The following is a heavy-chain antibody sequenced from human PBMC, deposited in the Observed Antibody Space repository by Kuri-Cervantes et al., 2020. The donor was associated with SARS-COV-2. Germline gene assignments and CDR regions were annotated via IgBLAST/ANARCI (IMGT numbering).Heavy chain of an antibody. V-gene: IGHV3-11*01. CDR1: GFTFSDYY. J-gene: IGHJ6*02. D-gene: IGHD2-2*01. CDR3: ARDQGSSTSSSGDV. CDR2: ISSSGSTI. Sequence: GGSLRLSCAASGFTFSDYYMSWIRQAPGKGLEWVSYISSSGSTIYYADSVKGRFTISRDNAKNSLYPQMNSLRAEDTAVYYCARDQGSSTSSSGDVWGQGTTVTVSS.